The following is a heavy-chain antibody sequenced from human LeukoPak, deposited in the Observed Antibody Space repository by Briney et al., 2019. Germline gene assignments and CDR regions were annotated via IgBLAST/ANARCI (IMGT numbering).Heavy chain of an antibody. CDR2: INPNSGGT. Sequence: GASVKVSCKASGYTFTGYYMHGVRQAPGQGLEWMGRINPNSGGTKYAQKFQGRVTMTRDTSISTAYMELSRLRSDDTAVYYCATARFVSGSYYFDYWGQGTLVTVSS. V-gene: IGHV1-2*06. J-gene: IGHJ4*02. D-gene: IGHD3-22*01. CDR1: GYTFTGYY. CDR3: ATARFVSGSYYFDY.